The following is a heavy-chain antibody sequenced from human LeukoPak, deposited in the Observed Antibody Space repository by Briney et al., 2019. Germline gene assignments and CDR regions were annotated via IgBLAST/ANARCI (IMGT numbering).Heavy chain of an antibody. J-gene: IGHJ4*02. CDR1: GFTFNSYA. D-gene: IGHD3-3*01. CDR2: ICGSGGST. CDR3: AKDLSYDFWSGYSLDY. V-gene: IGHV3-23*01. Sequence: GGSLRLSCAASGFTFNSYAMSWVRQAPGKGLEWVSAICGSGGSTYYADSVKGRFTISRDNSKNTLYLQMNSLRAEDTAVYYCAKDLSYDFWSGYSLDYWGQGTLVTVSS.